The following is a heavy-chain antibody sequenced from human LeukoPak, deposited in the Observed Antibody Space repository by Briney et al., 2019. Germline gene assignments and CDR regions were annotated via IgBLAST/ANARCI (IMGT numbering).Heavy chain of an antibody. CDR2: IYYSGST. D-gene: IGHD3-22*01. CDR1: GGSINNYY. J-gene: IGHJ4*02. Sequence: SETLSLTCTVSGGSINNYYWNWIRQPPGKGLEWIGYIYYSGSTRYTPSLKSRVTISVDTSKNQFSLKLSSVTAADTAVYYCARTYYYDNNGYGGDFDYWGQGTLVTVSS. V-gene: IGHV4-59*08. CDR3: ARTYYYDNNGYGGDFDY.